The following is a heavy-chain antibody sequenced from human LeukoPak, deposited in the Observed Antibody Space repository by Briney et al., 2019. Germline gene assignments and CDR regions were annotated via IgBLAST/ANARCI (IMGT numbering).Heavy chain of an antibody. J-gene: IGHJ4*02. V-gene: IGHV4-34*01. CDR2: INHSGST. Sequence: PSETLTLTCAVYGGSLSGYYGNGLRQPPGKGLEWIGEINHSGSTNYNPSLKSRVTISVDTSKNQFSLKLSSVTAADTAVYYCARVGRLLQPNLIFEYWGQGTLVTVSS. CDR1: GGSLSGYY. D-gene: IGHD5-24*01. CDR3: ARVGRLLQPNLIFEY.